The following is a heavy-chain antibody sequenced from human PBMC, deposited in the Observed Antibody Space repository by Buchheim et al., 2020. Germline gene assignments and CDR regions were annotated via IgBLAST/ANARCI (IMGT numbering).Heavy chain of an antibody. CDR2: ISGSGGT. D-gene: IGHD1/OR15-1a*01. CDR3: AKERGAGTFGYYYYMDV. V-gene: IGHV3-23*01. J-gene: IGHJ6*03. Sequence: EVQLLESGGGLVQPGGSLRLSCAASGFTFSSYAMSWVRQAPGKGLEWVSAISGSGGTYYADSVKGRFTISRDNSKNTLYLQMNSLRAEDTAVYYCAKERGAGTFGYYYYMDVWGKGTT. CDR1: GFTFSSYA.